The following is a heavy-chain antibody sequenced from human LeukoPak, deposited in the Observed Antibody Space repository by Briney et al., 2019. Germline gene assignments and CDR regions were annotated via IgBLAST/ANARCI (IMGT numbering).Heavy chain of an antibody. V-gene: IGHV4-30-2*01. J-gene: IGHJ4*02. CDR3: ARGQVGATPIEFDY. Sequence: TSETLSLTCTVSGGSISSGGYYWSGIRQPPGKGLEWIGYIYHSGSTYYNPSLKSRVTISVDRSKNQFSLKLSSVTAADTAVYYCARGQVGATPIEFDYWGQGTLVTVSS. CDR2: IYHSGST. D-gene: IGHD1-26*01. CDR1: GGSISSGGYY.